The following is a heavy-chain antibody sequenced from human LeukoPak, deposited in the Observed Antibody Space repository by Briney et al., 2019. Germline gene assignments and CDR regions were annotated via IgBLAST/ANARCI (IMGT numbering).Heavy chain of an antibody. Sequence: PGGSLRLSCAASGFTFSSYSMNWVRQAPGKGLEWVSYISSSSSTIYYADSVKGRFTISRDNAKNSLYLQMNSLRAEVTAVYYCARDLNTGYYYTPYFDYWGQGTLVTVSS. CDR2: ISSSSSTI. CDR1: GFTFSSYS. V-gene: IGHV3-48*04. CDR3: ARDLNTGYYYTPYFDY. D-gene: IGHD3-22*01. J-gene: IGHJ4*02.